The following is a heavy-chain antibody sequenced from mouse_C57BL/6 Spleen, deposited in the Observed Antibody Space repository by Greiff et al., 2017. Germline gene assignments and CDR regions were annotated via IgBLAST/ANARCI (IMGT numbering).Heavy chain of an antibody. CDR1: GYTFTSYG. J-gene: IGHJ4*01. Sequence: VQLQQSGAELARPGASVKLSCKASGYTFTSYGISWVKQRTGPGLEWMGEIYPRSGNTYYNEKFKGKATLTANKSSSPAYMELRSLTSEDSAVYFCAPYDYHTSYAKDDWGQGASVTVSS. CDR3: APYDYHTSYAKDD. V-gene: IGHV1-81*01. CDR2: IYPRSGNT. D-gene: IGHD2-4*01.